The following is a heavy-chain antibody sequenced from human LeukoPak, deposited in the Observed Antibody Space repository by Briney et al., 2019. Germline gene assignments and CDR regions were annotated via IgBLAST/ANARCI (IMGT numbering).Heavy chain of an antibody. CDR3: ARAPFYGDPRLGYYYYMDV. CDR1: GYTFTSYG. Sequence: GASVKVSCKASGYTFTSYGITWVRQAPGQGLEWMGWISAYNGNTNYAQKFQGRVTMTTDTSTSTAYMELRSLRFDDPAVYYCARAPFYGDPRLGYYYYMDVWGKGTTVTISS. J-gene: IGHJ6*03. V-gene: IGHV1-18*01. D-gene: IGHD4-17*01. CDR2: ISAYNGNT.